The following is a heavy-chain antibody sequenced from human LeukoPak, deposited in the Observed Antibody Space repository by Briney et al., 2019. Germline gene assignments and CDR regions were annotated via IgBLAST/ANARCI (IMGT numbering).Heavy chain of an antibody. J-gene: IGHJ4*02. CDR3: GRSLSSAWYYFAY. V-gene: IGHV4-59*01. CDR1: GGSIDITNY. Sequence: PSETLSLTCGVSGGSIDITNYWSWIRQPPGKGLEWIGYIYYSGSTNYNPSLNSRVTISVDTSKNQFSLRLSSVTAADTAVYYCGRSLSSAWYYFAYWGQGTLVTVSS. CDR2: IYYSGST. D-gene: IGHD6-19*01.